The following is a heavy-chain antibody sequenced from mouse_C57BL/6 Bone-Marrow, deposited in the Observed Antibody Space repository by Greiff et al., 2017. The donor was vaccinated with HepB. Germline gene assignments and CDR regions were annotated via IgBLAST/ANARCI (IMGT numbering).Heavy chain of an antibody. CDR3: TTYFLRLLRSSFAY. Sequence: EVQLQQSGAELVRPGASVKLSCTASGFNIKDYYMHWVKQRPEQGLEWIGRIDPEDGDTEYAPKFQGKATMTADTSSNTAYLQLSSLTSEDTAVYYCTTYFLRLLRSSFAYWGQGTLVTVSA. J-gene: IGHJ3*01. V-gene: IGHV14-1*01. D-gene: IGHD1-1*01. CDR2: IDPEDGDT. CDR1: GFNIKDYY.